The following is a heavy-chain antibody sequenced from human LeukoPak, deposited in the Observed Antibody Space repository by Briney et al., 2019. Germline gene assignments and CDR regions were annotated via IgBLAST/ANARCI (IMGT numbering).Heavy chain of an antibody. CDR1: GGSISSGGYY. CDR2: IYYSGST. Sequence: PSETLSLTCTVSGGSISSGGYYWRWIRQHPGKGLEWIGYIYYSGSTYYNPSLKSRVTISVDTSKNQFSLKLSSVTAADTAVYYCAREEAPPGGMDVWGQGTTVTVSS. J-gene: IGHJ6*02. CDR3: AREEAPPGGMDV. V-gene: IGHV4-31*03.